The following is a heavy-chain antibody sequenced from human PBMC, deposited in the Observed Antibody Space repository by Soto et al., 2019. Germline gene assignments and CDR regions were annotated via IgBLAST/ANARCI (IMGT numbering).Heavy chain of an antibody. CDR2: IFPGDSDT. D-gene: IGHD6-13*01. J-gene: IGHJ3*02. CDR3: AAGYTSGLDACEI. V-gene: IGHV5-51*01. CDR1: GYNFANYW. Sequence: LVESLKISCKGSGYNFANYWIGWVRQMPWKGLEWMGMIFPGDSDTKNSPSLQGQITMSVDKSDSRAYLQWRSLKASDTAMYYCAAGYTSGLDACEIWGQRRMFTTSS.